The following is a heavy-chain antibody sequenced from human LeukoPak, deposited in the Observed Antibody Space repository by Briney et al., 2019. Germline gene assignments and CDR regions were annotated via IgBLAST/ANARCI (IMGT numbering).Heavy chain of an antibody. CDR3: ASGTFDGPLYGTYWYFHV. Sequence: PSETLSLTCTASGGSINNNYWSWIRQPPGKALEWIGYVYSNGNTNYNPSLKSRVTMSIETSKNQFSLKVPSVTAADTAVYYCASGTFDGPLYGTYWYFHVWGRGTLVTVSS. V-gene: IGHV4-59*01. CDR2: VYSNGNT. CDR1: GGSINNNY. D-gene: IGHD1-14*01. J-gene: IGHJ2*01.